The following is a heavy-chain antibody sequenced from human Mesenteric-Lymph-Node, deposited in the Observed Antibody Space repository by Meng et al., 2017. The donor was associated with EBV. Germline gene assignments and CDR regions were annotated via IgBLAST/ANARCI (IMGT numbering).Heavy chain of an antibody. Sequence: VALQGAAPELVNPSWTLSLTCGVSGGSISSSNWVSWVRQPPGKGLEWIGEIYHSGSTNYNPSLKSRVTISVDKSKNQFSLKLSSVTAADTAVYYCASYATLDPLSWGQGTLVTVSS. V-gene: IGHV4-4*02. CDR2: IYHSGST. J-gene: IGHJ4*02. D-gene: IGHD1-1*01. CDR3: ASYATLDPLS. CDR1: GGSISSSNW.